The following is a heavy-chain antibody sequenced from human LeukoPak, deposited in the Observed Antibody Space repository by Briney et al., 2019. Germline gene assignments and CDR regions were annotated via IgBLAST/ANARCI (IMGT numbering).Heavy chain of an antibody. J-gene: IGHJ4*02. CDR1: GGSFSNYY. D-gene: IGHD4-17*01. CDR2: ITHHGST. V-gene: IGHV4-34*01. CDR3: APIFGDYSDFDS. Sequence: PSETLSLTCAVYGGSFSNYYLSWVRQPPGKGLEWIGEITHHGSTNYNPSLKSRATILVDTSKSQFSLRLTSVAAADTAVYYCAPIFGDYSDFDSWSQGTLVTVSS.